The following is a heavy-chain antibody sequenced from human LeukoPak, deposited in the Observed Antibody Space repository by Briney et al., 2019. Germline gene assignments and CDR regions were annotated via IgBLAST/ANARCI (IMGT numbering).Heavy chain of an antibody. V-gene: IGHV4-59*02. CDR3: ARDLYYDSSGYYYPHWFDP. J-gene: IGHJ5*02. CDR2: IYYSGST. CDR1: GGSVSSHY. D-gene: IGHD3-22*01. Sequence: SSETLSLTCTVSGGSVSSHYWSWIRQPPGKGLEWIGYIYYSGSTNYNPSLKSRVTISVDTSKNQFSLKLSSVTAADTAVYYCARDLYYDSSGYYYPHWFDPWGQGTLVTVSS.